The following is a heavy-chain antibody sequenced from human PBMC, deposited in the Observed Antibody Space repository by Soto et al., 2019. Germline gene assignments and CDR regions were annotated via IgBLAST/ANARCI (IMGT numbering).Heavy chain of an antibody. CDR1: GFTVSGND. J-gene: IGHJ4*02. CDR3: ASHHTSGWLYFDS. D-gene: IGHD6-19*01. CDR2: ISSSGRAI. Sequence: QLQLLESGGDLVKPGGSLRLSCAASGFTVSGNDLSWIRQAPGKGLEWVSSISSSGRAIYYADSVKGRFTISRDNAKDSLYLQMISRRAEDTAIYYCASHHTSGWLYFDSWGQGTLVTVSS. V-gene: IGHV3-11*01.